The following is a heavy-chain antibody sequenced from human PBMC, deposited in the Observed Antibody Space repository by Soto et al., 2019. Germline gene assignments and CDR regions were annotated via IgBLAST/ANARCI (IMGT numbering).Heavy chain of an antibody. V-gene: IGHV3-23*01. Sequence: GGSLRLCCAASGVTFSSYAMSWVRQAPGKGLEWVSAISGSGGSTYYADSVKGRFTISRDNSKNTLHLQMNSLRAEDTAVYYCAKDRVDTAMVLDAFDIWGQGTMVTVSS. CDR2: ISGSGGST. D-gene: IGHD5-18*01. CDR1: GVTFSSYA. J-gene: IGHJ3*02. CDR3: AKDRVDTAMVLDAFDI.